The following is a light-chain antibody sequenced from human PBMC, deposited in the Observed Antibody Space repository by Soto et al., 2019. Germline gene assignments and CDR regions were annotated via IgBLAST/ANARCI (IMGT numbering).Light chain of an antibody. Sequence: IVVTKCASALSLSPGERATLSCRPSQSGSNSYLAWYQQKPGRAPRLLIYGASSRATDIPDRFSGSGSGTDFTLTISRLEPVDSAVYYCQQYGRSPTTFGQGTKVDIK. CDR2: GAS. CDR1: QSGSNSY. V-gene: IGKV3-20*01. J-gene: IGKJ1*01. CDR3: QQYGRSPTT.